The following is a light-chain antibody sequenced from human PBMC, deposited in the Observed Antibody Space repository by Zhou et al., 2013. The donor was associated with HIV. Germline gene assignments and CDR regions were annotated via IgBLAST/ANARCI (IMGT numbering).Light chain of an antibody. CDR1: QSLSTNY. V-gene: IGKV3-20*01. J-gene: IGKJ4*01. CDR2: GTS. CDR3: QQYASSPST. Sequence: ETVLTQSPGTLSLSPGERATLSCRASQSLSTNYLAWYQQKPGQAPRLLIYGTSSKATGIPDRFSGSGSGTDFTLTISDLQSEDFAVYYCQQYASSPSTFGGGTKVEIK.